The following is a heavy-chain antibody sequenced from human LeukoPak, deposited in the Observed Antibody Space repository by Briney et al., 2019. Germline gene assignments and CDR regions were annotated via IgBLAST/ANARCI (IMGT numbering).Heavy chain of an antibody. J-gene: IGHJ3*02. CDR2: IYYSWST. CDR1: GGSISSGGYY. CDR3: ARGFGENAFDI. Sequence: SETLSLTCTVSGGSISSGGYYWSWIRQHPGKGLEWIGYIYYSWSTYYNPSLKSRVTISVDTSKNQFSLKLSSVTAADTAVYYCARGFGENAFDIWGQGTMVTVSS. V-gene: IGHV4-31*03. D-gene: IGHD3-10*01.